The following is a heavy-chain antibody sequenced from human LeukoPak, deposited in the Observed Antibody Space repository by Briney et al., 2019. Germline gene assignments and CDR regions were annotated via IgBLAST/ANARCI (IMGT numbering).Heavy chain of an antibody. CDR3: TTEVDCSSTSCYHSY. J-gene: IGHJ4*02. D-gene: IGHD2-2*01. Sequence: GGSLRLSCAASGFTFSNAWMSWVRQAPGKGLEWVGRIKSKTDGGTTDYAAPVKGRFTISRDDSKNTLYLQMNSLKTEDTTVYYCTTEVDCSSTSCYHSYWGQGTLVTVSS. V-gene: IGHV3-15*01. CDR1: GFTFSNAW. CDR2: IKSKTDGGTT.